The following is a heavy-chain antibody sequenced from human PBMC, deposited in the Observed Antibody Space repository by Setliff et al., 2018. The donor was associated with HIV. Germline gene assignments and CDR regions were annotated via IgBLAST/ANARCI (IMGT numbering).Heavy chain of an antibody. D-gene: IGHD1-26*01. CDR1: GFTFSSAW. Sequence: PGGSLRLSCAASGFTFSSAWMGWVRQAPAKGLEWVANISPDGSATYYVDSVKGRFTISRDNAKNSLYLQIKRLRVEDTAVYYCARDQLRIPERWDFDFWGQGTLVTVSS. V-gene: IGHV3-7*01. CDR2: ISPDGSAT. J-gene: IGHJ4*02. CDR3: ARDQLRIPERWDFDF.